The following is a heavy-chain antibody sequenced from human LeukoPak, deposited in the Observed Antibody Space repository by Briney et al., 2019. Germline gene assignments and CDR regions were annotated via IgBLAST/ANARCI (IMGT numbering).Heavy chain of an antibody. CDR1: GGSISSSSYY. D-gene: IGHD4-23*01. V-gene: IGHV4-39*01. J-gene: IGHJ3*02. CDR2: IHYSGGT. CDR3: ARLSTTVVKGAFDI. Sequence: SETLSLTCTVSGGSISSSSYYWGWIRQPPGKGLEWIGSIHYSGGTYYNPSLKSRVTISVDTAKNQFYLKLRAVNAADPAVYYCARLSTTVVKGAFDIWGQGTMVTVSS.